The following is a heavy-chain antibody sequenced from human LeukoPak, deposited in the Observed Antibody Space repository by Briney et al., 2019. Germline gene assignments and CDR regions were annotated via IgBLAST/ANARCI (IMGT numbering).Heavy chain of an antibody. CDR3: ARVPRFLEWLYNYYFDY. CDR2: ISSSGSTI. Sequence: GGSLRLSCAASGFTFSDYYMSWIRQAPGKGLEWVSYISSSGSTIYYADSVKGRFTISRDNAKNSLYLQMNSLRAEDTAVYYCARVPRFLEWLYNYYFDYWGQGTLVTVSS. D-gene: IGHD3-3*01. J-gene: IGHJ4*02. CDR1: GFTFSDYY. V-gene: IGHV3-11*04.